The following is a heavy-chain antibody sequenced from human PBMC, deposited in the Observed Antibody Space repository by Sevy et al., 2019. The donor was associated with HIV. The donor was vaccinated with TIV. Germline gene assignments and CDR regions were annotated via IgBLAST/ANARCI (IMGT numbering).Heavy chain of an antibody. CDR1: GFTFDDYG. D-gene: IGHD6-19*01. V-gene: IGHV3-20*04. CDR2: INWNGGST. Sequence: GGSLRLSCAASGFTFDDYGMNWVRQAPGKGLEWVSGINWNGGSTGYADSVKGRFTISGDNAKNSLYLQMNSLRAEDTTLYYCARSYSSGWYHAFDIWGQGTMVTVSS. CDR3: ARSYSSGWYHAFDI. J-gene: IGHJ3*02.